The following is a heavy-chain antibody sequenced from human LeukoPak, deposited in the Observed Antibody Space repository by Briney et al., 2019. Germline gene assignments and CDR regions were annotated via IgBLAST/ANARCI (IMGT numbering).Heavy chain of an antibody. Sequence: PSETLSLTCTVSGGSISSGGYYWSWIRQHPGKGLEWIGYIYYSGSTYYNPSLKSRVTISVDTSKNQFSLKLSSVTAADTAVYYCARAYYDSSGSHWYFDLWGRGTPVTVSS. CDR1: GGSISSGGYY. V-gene: IGHV4-31*03. D-gene: IGHD3-22*01. CDR2: IYYSGST. J-gene: IGHJ2*01. CDR3: ARAYYDSSGSHWYFDL.